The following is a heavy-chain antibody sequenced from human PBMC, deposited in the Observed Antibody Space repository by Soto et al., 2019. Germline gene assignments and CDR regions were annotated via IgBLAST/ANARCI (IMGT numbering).Heavy chain of an antibody. CDR1: GGSISSGGYY. Sequence: QVQLQESGPGLVKPSQTLSLTCTVSGGSISSGGYYWSWIRQHPGKGLEWIGYIYYSGSTYYNPSLKSRVTIAGDTSKNQFSLKLSSVTAADTAVYYCARVHGGNSRRAQRYYYGMDVWGQGTTVTVSS. D-gene: IGHD2-21*02. V-gene: IGHV4-31*03. J-gene: IGHJ6*02. CDR2: IYYSGST. CDR3: ARVHGGNSRRAQRYYYGMDV.